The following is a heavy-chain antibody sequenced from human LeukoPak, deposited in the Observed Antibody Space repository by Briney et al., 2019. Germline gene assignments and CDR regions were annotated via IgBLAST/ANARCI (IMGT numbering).Heavy chain of an antibody. CDR1: GGSISNYY. CDR2: IYTNGNT. J-gene: IGHJ3*02. D-gene: IGHD3-22*01. V-gene: IGHV4-4*07. Sequence: PSETLSLTCSVSGGSISNYYWTWIRQPAGKGLEWIGRIYTNGNTNYNPSLKSRVTISVDTSKNQFSLKLSSVTAADTAVYYCARGYDSSGYYYDSVRDAFDIWGQGTMVTVSS. CDR3: ARGYDSSGYYYDSVRDAFDI.